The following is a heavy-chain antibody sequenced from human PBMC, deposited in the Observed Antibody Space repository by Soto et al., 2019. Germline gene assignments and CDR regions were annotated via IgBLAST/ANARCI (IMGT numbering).Heavy chain of an antibody. CDR2: ISDSGSSI. V-gene: IGHV3-11*01. J-gene: IGHJ5*02. D-gene: IGHD3-22*01. CDR3: ARDTAFINSGFFDA. Sequence: GGSLRLSCAASGFTFSDYYMNWIRQAPGKGLEWVSYISDSGSSIFYADSVKGRFTISRDSARKSLYLHMSSLRVEDTAVYYCARDTAFINSGFFDAWGQGTPVTVS. CDR1: GFTFSDYY.